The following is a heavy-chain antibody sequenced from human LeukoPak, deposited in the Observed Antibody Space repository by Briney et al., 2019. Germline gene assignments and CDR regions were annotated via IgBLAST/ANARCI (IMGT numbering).Heavy chain of an antibody. V-gene: IGHV7-4-1*02. CDR1: GYTFTSYA. Sequence: ASVKVSCKASGYTFTSYAMNWVRQAPGQGLEWMGWITTNTGNPTYAQGFTGRFVFSLDTSVSTTYLQITSLEAEDTAVYYCARGLGYCSSSSCHFDYWGQGTLVTVSS. CDR2: ITTNTGNP. D-gene: IGHD2-2*01. J-gene: IGHJ4*02. CDR3: ARGLGYCSSSSCHFDY.